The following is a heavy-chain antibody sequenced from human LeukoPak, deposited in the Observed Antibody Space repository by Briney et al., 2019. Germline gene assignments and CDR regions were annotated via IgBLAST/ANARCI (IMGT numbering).Heavy chain of an antibody. CDR3: ASRAAAGDRVFDY. D-gene: IGHD6-13*01. Sequence: GGSLRLSCAASGFTFSSYWMHWVRQAPGKGLVWVSRINSDGSSTSYADSVKGRFTISRDNAKNSLYLQMNSLRAEDTAVYYCASRAAAGDRVFDYWGQGTLVTVSS. CDR1: GFTFSSYW. V-gene: IGHV3-74*01. J-gene: IGHJ4*02. CDR2: INSDGSST.